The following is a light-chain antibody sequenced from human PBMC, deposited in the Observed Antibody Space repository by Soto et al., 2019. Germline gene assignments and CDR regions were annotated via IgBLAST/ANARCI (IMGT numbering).Light chain of an antibody. V-gene: IGKV3-20*01. CDR2: GAS. Sequence: DIVLTQSPGTLSLSPGERATLSCRASQSIDTISLAWYQQKPGQAPRLLIYGASTRFTGIPDRFGGSGSGTDFTLTISRLEPEDFAVYYCQHYDTSLSTFGGGTTVDI. CDR3: QHYDTSLST. CDR1: QSIDTIS. J-gene: IGKJ4*01.